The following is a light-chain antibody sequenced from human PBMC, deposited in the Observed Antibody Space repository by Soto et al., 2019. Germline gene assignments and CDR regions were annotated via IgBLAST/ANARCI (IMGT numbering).Light chain of an antibody. CDR1: QSVSSN. CDR2: GAS. V-gene: IGKV3-15*01. CDR3: QQYNKWPYT. Sequence: ELVMTQSPATLSVSPGERAALSCRASQSVSSNFAWHQQKPGQAPRLLIYGASTRATGIPARFSGSGSGTEFTLTISSLQSEDFAVYYCQQYNKWPYTFGQGTKLEIK. J-gene: IGKJ2*01.